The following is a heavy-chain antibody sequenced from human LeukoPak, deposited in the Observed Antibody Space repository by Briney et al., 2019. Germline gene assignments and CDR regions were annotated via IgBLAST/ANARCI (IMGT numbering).Heavy chain of an antibody. D-gene: IGHD2-15*01. Sequence: GGSLRLSCAASGFTVSSNYMSWVRQAPGKGLEWVSVIYSGGSTYYADSVKGRFTISRDNSKNTLYLQMNSLRAEDTAVYYCATSVVVVAATLGVDYWGQGTLVTVSS. J-gene: IGHJ4*02. CDR2: IYSGGST. V-gene: IGHV3-53*01. CDR1: GFTVSSNY. CDR3: ATSVVVVAATLGVDY.